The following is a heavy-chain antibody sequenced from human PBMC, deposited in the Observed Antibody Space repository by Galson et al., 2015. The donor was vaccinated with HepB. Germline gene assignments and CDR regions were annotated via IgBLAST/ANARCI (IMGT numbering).Heavy chain of an antibody. D-gene: IGHD3-10*01. Sequence: SLRLSCAASGFTFSNYWMHWVRHPPGKGLVWVSRVKSDEETANYADSVKGRFTISRDKAKNRLFLHMDSLTVDDTAVYFCARTITPAPIPLFDSWGQGSLVTVSS. CDR3: ARTITPAPIPLFDS. CDR2: VKSDEETA. J-gene: IGHJ4*02. CDR1: GFTFSNYW. V-gene: IGHV3-74*01.